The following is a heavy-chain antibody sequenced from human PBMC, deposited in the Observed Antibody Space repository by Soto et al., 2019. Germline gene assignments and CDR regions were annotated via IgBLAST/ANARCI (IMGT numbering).Heavy chain of an antibody. CDR1: GFPFTTYD. V-gene: IGHV3-30*03. CDR3: VGGQFYFDN. D-gene: IGHD3-10*01. J-gene: IGHJ4*02. Sequence: QVQLVESGGGVVQPGRSLRLSCAASGFPFTTYDMHWVREGPGKGLEWVAVISYDGTNKYYADSVKGRFTISRDNSKNTLYLQMNSLRPEDTALYYCVGGQFYFDNRGQGTLVTVSS. CDR2: ISYDGTNK.